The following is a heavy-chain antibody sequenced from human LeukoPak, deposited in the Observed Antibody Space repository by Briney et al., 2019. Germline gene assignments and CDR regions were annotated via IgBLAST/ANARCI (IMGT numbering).Heavy chain of an antibody. V-gene: IGHV1-18*01. J-gene: IGHJ4*02. CDR3: ARDPYYYDSSGYYY. CDR1: GYTFTSYG. Sequence: GASVKVSCKASGYTFTSYGISWVRQAPGQGLEWMGWISAYNGNTNYAQKLQGRVTMTTDTSTSTAYMELRSLRYADTAVYYCARDPYYYDSSGYYYWGQGTLVTVSS. D-gene: IGHD3-22*01. CDR2: ISAYNGNT.